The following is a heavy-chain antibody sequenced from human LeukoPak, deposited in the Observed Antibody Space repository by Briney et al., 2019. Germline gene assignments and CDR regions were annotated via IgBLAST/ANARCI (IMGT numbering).Heavy chain of an antibody. CDR1: GFTFSSYS. V-gene: IGHV3-21*01. CDR3: ARALGYSYGPDAFDI. CDR2: ISSSSSYI. D-gene: IGHD5-18*01. J-gene: IGHJ3*02. Sequence: GGSLRLSCAASGFTFSSYSMNWVRQGPGKGLERVSSISSSSSYIYYADSVKGRFTISRDNAKNSLYLQMNSLRAEDTAVYYCARALGYSYGPDAFDIWGQGTMVTVSS.